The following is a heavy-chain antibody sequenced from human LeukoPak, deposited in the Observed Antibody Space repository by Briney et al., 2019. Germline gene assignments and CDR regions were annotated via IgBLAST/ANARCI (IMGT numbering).Heavy chain of an antibody. CDR1: GYTFTSYD. CDR3: ARGLDFWSGYLAS. V-gene: IGHV1-8*01. D-gene: IGHD3-3*01. Sequence: EASVKVSCTASGYTFTSYDINWVRQATGQGLEWMGWMNPNSGNTGYAQKFQGRVTMTRNTSISTAYMELSSLRSEDTAVYYCARGLDFWSGYLASWGQGTLVTVSS. J-gene: IGHJ5*02. CDR2: MNPNSGNT.